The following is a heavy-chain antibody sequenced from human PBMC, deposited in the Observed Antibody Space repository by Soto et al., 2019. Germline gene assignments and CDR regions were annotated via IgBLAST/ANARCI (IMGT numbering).Heavy chain of an antibody. Sequence: AXETLSLPFSVSGGSISGSYWGWIRQSPGKGLEWLGYVYYTGSTNYSPSLRSRVSISVDTSKNEFSLRLSSVTAADTAVYFCARSVAVPGEHIEYWRPGTQVTV. D-gene: IGHD6-19*01. J-gene: IGHJ4*02. CDR3: ARSVAVPGEHIEY. CDR2: VYYTGST. V-gene: IGHV4-59*01. CDR1: GGSISGSY.